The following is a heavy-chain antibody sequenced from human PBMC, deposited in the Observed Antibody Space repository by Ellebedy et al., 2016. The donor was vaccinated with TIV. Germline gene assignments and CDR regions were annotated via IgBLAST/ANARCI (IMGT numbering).Heavy chain of an antibody. J-gene: IGHJ6*02. CDR3: ARAHERDSSGWGYYYYGMDV. CDR1: GFTFSSYW. V-gene: IGHV3-74*01. Sequence: GGSLRLXXAASGFTFSSYWMHWVRQAPGKGLVWVSRINSDGSSTSYADSVKGRFTISRDNAKNTLYLQMNSLRAEDTAVYYCARAHERDSSGWGYYYYGMDVWGQGTTVTVSS. D-gene: IGHD6-19*01. CDR2: INSDGSST.